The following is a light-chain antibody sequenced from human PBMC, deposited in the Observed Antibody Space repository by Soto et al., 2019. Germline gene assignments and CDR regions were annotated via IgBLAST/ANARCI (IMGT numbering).Light chain of an antibody. J-gene: IGKJ5*01. V-gene: IGKV1D-12*01. CDR3: QQAYSFPIT. Sequence: DIQFTHSPSSVPASVGDRGTITCRSSQDMAGYWAWYPHKPVRTPELLIHGASRLQSGVPARFSGSGSGTDFTLSLNSLQPEDFATSYCQQAYSFPITFGQGTRLEL. CDR1: QDMAGY. CDR2: GAS.